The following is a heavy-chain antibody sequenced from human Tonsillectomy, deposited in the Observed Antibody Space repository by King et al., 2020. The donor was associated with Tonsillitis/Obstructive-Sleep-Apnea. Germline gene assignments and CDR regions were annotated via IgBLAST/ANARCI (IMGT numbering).Heavy chain of an antibody. J-gene: IGHJ4*02. V-gene: IGHV3-66*01. Sequence: VQLVESGGGLVQPGGSLRLACAASGFIVSDNYMKWVRQAPGKGLEWVSIIYRGGRTYYADSVKGRFTISRDNSRNTLYLQMDSLRAEDTALYYCASDYWGQGTMVTVS. CDR1: GFIVSDNY. CDR3: ASDY. CDR2: IYRGGRT.